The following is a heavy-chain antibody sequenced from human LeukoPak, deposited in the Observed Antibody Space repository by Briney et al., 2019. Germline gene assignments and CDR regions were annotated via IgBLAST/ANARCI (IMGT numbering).Heavy chain of an antibody. Sequence: GGSLRLSCAASGFTFSRYEMNWVRQAPGKGLVWVSYISSSGSTIYYADSVKGRFTISRDNAKNSLYLQMNSLRAEDTAVYYCAELGITMIGGVWGKGTTVTISS. CDR3: AELGITMIGGV. CDR1: GFTFSRYE. D-gene: IGHD3-10*02. V-gene: IGHV3-48*03. CDR2: ISSSGSTI. J-gene: IGHJ6*04.